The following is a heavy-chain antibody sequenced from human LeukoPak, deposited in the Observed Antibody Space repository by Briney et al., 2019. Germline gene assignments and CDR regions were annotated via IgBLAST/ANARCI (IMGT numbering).Heavy chain of an antibody. CDR2: IYYSGST. J-gene: IGHJ3*02. Sequence: SETLSLTCPVSGGSISSYYWSGIRQPPGKGLEWIGYIYYSGSTNYNPSLKSRVTISVDTSKNQFSLKLSSVTAADTAVYYCARGVLGYDSSGSDAFDIWGQGTMVTVSS. CDR1: GGSISSYY. D-gene: IGHD3-22*01. CDR3: ARGVLGYDSSGSDAFDI. V-gene: IGHV4-59*01.